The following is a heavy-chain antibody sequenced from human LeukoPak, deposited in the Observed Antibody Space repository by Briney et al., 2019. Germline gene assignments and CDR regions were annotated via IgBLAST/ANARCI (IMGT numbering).Heavy chain of an antibody. J-gene: IGHJ3*02. CDR3: AREPKRFRDYYDSSGYSPGAFDI. Sequence: PSETLSLTCTVSGGSISGYYWSWIRQPPGKGLEWIGYVYYSGSTNSNPSLKSRVTISVDTSKNQFSLKLSSVTAADTAVYYCAREPKRFRDYYDSSGYSPGAFDIWGQGTMVTVSS. D-gene: IGHD3-22*01. V-gene: IGHV4-59*01. CDR1: GGSISGYY. CDR2: VYYSGST.